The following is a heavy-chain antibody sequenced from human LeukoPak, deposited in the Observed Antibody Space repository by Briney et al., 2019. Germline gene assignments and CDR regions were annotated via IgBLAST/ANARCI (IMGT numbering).Heavy chain of an antibody. J-gene: IGHJ2*01. Sequence: SVKVSCKASGGTFSSYAISWVRQAPGHGLEWMGGIIPIFGTANYAQKFQGRVTITADESTSTAYMELSSLRSEDTAVYYCARMIAAAGTEYFDLWGRGTLVTVSS. CDR1: GGTFSSYA. CDR3: ARMIAAAGTEYFDL. V-gene: IGHV1-69*13. D-gene: IGHD6-13*01. CDR2: IIPIFGTA.